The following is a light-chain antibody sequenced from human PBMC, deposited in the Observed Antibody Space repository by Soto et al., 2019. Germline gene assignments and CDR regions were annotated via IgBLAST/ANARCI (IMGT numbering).Light chain of an antibody. Sequence: DIVMTQSPLSLPVTPGEPASISCRSSQSLLHSNGYNYLDWYLQKPGQSPQLLIYLGSNRASGVPDRFSGSGSGTDFTLKISRVEAEDVGVYYCMHSLQALLTFGGGTKVEIK. CDR2: LGS. J-gene: IGKJ4*01. V-gene: IGKV2-28*01. CDR1: QSLLHSNGYNY. CDR3: MHSLQALLT.